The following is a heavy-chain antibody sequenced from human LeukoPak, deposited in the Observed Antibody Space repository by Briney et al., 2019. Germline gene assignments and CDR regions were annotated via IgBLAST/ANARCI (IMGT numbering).Heavy chain of an antibody. D-gene: IGHD6-19*01. CDR2: ISGSGTNI. J-gene: IGHJ4*02. V-gene: IGHV3-48*03. Sequence: PGGSLRLSCAASGFTFSSFEMNWVRQAPGKGLEWVSYISGSGTNIYYADSVKGRFTVSRDNAKNSLFLQMNSLRADDTAVYYCARSLADPKRGVYWGQGTLVTVSS. CDR1: GFTFSSFE. CDR3: ARSLADPKRGVY.